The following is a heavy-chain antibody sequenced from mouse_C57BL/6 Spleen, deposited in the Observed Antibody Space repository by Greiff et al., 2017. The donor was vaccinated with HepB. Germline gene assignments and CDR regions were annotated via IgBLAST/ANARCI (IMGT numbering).Heavy chain of an antibody. Sequence: QVQLQQPGAGLVRPGSSVKLSCKASGYTFTSYWLHWVMQRPIQGLEWIGNIDPSDSETHYNQKFKDKATLTVDKSSSTAYMQLSSLTSEDSAVYYCARERWDREGENYAMDYWGQGTSVTVSS. J-gene: IGHJ4*01. CDR3: ARERWDREGENYAMDY. D-gene: IGHD3-3*01. V-gene: IGHV1-52*01. CDR2: IDPSDSET. CDR1: GYTFTSYW.